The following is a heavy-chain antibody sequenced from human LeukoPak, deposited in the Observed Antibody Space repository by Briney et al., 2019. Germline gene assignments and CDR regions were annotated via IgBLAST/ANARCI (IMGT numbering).Heavy chain of an antibody. CDR1: GYTFTDYY. Sequence: ASVKVSCKASGYTFTDYYMHWVRQAPGQGLEWMGWINPSSGGTNYAQKFQGRVTVTRDTSISTAYMELSRLRSDDTAVYYCARAGVWDYSDSSGYHNAAFDIWGQGTMVTVSS. V-gene: IGHV1-2*02. D-gene: IGHD3-22*01. CDR3: ARAGVWDYSDSSGYHNAAFDI. CDR2: INPSSGGT. J-gene: IGHJ3*02.